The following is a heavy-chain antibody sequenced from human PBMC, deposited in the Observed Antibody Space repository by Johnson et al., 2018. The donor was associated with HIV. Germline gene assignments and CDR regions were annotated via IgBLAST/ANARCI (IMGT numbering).Heavy chain of an antibody. CDR2: IRSKAYGGTT. D-gene: IGHD2-21*02. CDR1: GFTFGDYA. V-gene: IGHV3-49*03. J-gene: IGHJ3*02. CDR3: TGGRDLRAFDI. Sequence: VQLVESGGGLVQPGRSLRLSCTASGFTFGDYAMSWFRQAPGKGLEWVGFIRSKAYGGTTEYAASVKGRFTISRDDSKSIAFLQMDSLKTEDTAMYYCTGGRDLRAFDIWGQGTMVTVSS.